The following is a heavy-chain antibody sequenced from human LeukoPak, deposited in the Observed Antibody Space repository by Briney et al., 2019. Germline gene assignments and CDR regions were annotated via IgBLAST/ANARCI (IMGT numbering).Heavy chain of an antibody. Sequence: PSGTLSLTCTVSGYSITSGYYWGWIRQPPGKGLEWVGSVYYIGSPHYNPSLKSRATVSVDTSSNRFSLKLTSLTAADSALYYCAGGRDAFDIWGQGTMVTVSS. CDR2: VYYIGSP. CDR1: GYSITSGYY. CDR3: AGGRDAFDI. V-gene: IGHV4-38-2*02. J-gene: IGHJ3*02.